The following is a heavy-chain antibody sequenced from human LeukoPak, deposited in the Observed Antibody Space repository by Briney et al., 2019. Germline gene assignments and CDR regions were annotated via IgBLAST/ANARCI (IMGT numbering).Heavy chain of an antibody. Sequence: GGSLRLSCAASGFXFSSYSMNWVRQAPGKGLKWLSYISSRSTTIYYADSVKGRFTISRDNAKNSLYLQMNSLRDEDTAVYYCARGRAYCGGECYSGWFDPWGQGTLVTVSS. CDR3: ARGRAYCGGECYSGWFDP. D-gene: IGHD2-21*01. CDR2: ISSRSTTI. CDR1: GFXFSSYS. V-gene: IGHV3-48*02. J-gene: IGHJ5*02.